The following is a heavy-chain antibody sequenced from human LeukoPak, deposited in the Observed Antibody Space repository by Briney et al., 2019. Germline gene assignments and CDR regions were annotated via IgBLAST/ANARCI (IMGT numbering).Heavy chain of an antibody. J-gene: IGHJ5*02. V-gene: IGHV3-48*01. D-gene: IGHD6-19*01. CDR2: INSGSDKI. CDR3: ASRAIGWYRDANWLDP. Sequence: GGSLRLSCAASGFTFSSYSMNWVRQAPGKGLEWISYINSGSDKIFYADSVKGRFTISRDNSKNSLYLQMNSLRPDDTAVYYCASRAIGWYRDANWLDPWGQGTLVTVSS. CDR1: GFTFSSYS.